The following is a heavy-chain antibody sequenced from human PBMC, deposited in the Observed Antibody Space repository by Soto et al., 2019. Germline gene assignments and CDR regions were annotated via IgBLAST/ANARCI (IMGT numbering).Heavy chain of an antibody. CDR2: IFHDGTA. J-gene: IGHJ4*02. V-gene: IGHV4-4*02. CDR1: GVSISSGNW. Sequence: QVKLQESCPGLATPSGTLSLTCAVSGVSISSGNWWTWVRQTPQRGLEYIGEIFHDGTANYYPSFERRVAISVDTSKNQFSLKLTSVTAADTAIYFCARLVYDTRLNYMYFDFWGQGALVTVSS. CDR3: ARLVYDTRLNYMYFDF. D-gene: IGHD2-8*01.